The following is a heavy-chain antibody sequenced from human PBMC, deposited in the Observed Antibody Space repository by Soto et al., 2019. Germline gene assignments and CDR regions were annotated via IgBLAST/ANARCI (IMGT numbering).Heavy chain of an antibody. CDR1: GFTFSSYW. J-gene: IGHJ6*02. D-gene: IGHD6-6*01. Sequence: EVQLVESGGGLVQPGGSVRLSCAASGFTFSSYWMSWVRQAPGKGLEWVANIKQDGSEKYYVDSVKGRFTISRDNAKNSLHLQMNSLRAEDTAVYYCARGIEYSSSSGLDYYYGMDVWGQGTTVTVSS. CDR3: ARGIEYSSSSGLDYYYGMDV. V-gene: IGHV3-7*03. CDR2: IKQDGSEK.